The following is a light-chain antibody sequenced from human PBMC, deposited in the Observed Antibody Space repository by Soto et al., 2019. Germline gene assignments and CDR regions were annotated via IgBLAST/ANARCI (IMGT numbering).Light chain of an antibody. CDR3: QQDAFSPIT. CDR2: GAS. V-gene: IGKV3-20*01. CDR1: QYVSKSY. J-gene: IGKJ5*01. Sequence: EIVLTQSPGTLSLSPGERATLSCRASQYVSKSYLAWYQQKPGQAPRLLISGASSRATGIPDRFSGSGSGTEFTLTISRLEPEDFAVYHCQQDAFSPITFGQGTRLEIK.